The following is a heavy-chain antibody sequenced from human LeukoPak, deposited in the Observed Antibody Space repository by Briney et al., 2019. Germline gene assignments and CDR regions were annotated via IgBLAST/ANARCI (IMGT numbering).Heavy chain of an antibody. CDR1: GFTFGDYA. J-gene: IGHJ4*02. CDR3: ARGGVYCSSVSCSVDY. Sequence: GGSLRLSCTASGFTFGDYAMSWCRQAPGKGLEWVGFIRSKAYGGTTENAASVKGRFTISRDDSKSIAYLQMNSLKTEDTVVYYCARGGVYCSSVSCSVDYWGQGTLVTVSS. V-gene: IGHV3-49*03. CDR2: IRSKAYGGTT. D-gene: IGHD2-2*01.